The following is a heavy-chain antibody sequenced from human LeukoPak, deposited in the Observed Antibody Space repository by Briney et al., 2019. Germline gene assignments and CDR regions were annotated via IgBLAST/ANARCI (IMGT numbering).Heavy chain of an antibody. Sequence: GASVKVSCKASGYTFTDYYMHWVRQAPGQGLEWMGWINPNSGGTNYAPKFQGRVTVTRDTSMRTAYRELTRLRSDDTAVYYCARKAMAAPAIPFDYWGQGTLVTVSS. V-gene: IGHV1-2*02. J-gene: IGHJ4*02. CDR1: GYTFTDYY. CDR3: ARKAMAAPAIPFDY. CDR2: INPNSGGT. D-gene: IGHD2-2*02.